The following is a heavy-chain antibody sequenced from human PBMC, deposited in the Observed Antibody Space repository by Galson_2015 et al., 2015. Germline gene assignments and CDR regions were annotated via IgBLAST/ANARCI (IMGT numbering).Heavy chain of an antibody. CDR1: GFTFSSYG. J-gene: IGHJ3*02. CDR3: AREIVAVGPNDAFDI. V-gene: IGHV3-21*01. Sequence: SLRLSCAASGFTFSSYGMNWVRQAPGKGLEWVSSISSSSSNIYYADSVKGRFTISRDNAKNSLYLQMNSLRAEDTALYYCAREIVAVGPNDAFDIWGQGTMVTVSS. CDR2: ISSSSSNI. D-gene: IGHD6-19*01.